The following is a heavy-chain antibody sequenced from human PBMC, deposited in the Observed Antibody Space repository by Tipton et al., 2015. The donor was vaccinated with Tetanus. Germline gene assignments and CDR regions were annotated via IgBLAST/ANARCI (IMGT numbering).Heavy chain of an antibody. V-gene: IGHV4-39*01. CDR2: VYYNGNS. Sequence: TLSLTCTLSGGSLSSGTFYWDWIRHSPGKGLEWIGNVYYNGNSLQNPSLKSRVTLSLDKSKNQFSLKLTSVTAADSAVYFCARSADNWFGPWGPGILVTVSS. CDR3: ARSADNWFGP. CDR1: GGSLSSGTFY. J-gene: IGHJ5*02.